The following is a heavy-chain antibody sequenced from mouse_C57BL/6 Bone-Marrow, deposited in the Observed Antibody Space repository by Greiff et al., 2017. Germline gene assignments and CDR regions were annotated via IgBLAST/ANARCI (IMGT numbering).Heavy chain of an antibody. CDR3: ARSGTGTTGFDY. CDR2: INPGSGGT. CDR1: GYAFTNYL. V-gene: IGHV1-54*01. J-gene: IGHJ2*01. D-gene: IGHD4-1*01. Sequence: QVHVKQSGAELVRPGTSVKVSCKASGYAFTNYLIEWVKQRPGQGLEWIGVINPGSGGTNYNEKFKGKATLTADKSSSTAYMQLSSLTSEDSAVYFCARSGTGTTGFDYWGQGTTLTVSS.